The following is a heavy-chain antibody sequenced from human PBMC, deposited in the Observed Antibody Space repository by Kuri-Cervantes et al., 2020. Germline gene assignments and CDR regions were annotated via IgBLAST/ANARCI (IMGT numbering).Heavy chain of an antibody. CDR2: ISSSSSYI. CDR1: GFTFSNAW. Sequence: GGSLRLSCAASGFTFSNAWMNWVRQAPGKGLEWVSSISSSSSYIYYADSVKGRFTISRDNSKNTLYLQMNSLRAEDTAVYYCATRSVHYDSSGSDRLVRGYYYYGMDVWGQGTTVTVSS. V-gene: IGHV3-21*01. J-gene: IGHJ6*02. CDR3: ATRSVHYDSSGSDRLVRGYYYYGMDV. D-gene: IGHD3-22*01.